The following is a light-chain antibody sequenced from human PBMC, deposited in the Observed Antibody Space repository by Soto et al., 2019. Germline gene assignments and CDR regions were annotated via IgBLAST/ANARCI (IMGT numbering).Light chain of an antibody. V-gene: IGKV3-11*01. CDR3: QQST. Sequence: EIVLTQSPATLSLSPGERATLSCRASQSVSSYLAWYQQKPGQAPRLLIYDASNRATGIPARFSGSGSGTDFTRTISSLEPEDFAVYYCQQSTFGQGTRLEIK. CDR1: QSVSSY. J-gene: IGKJ5*01. CDR2: DAS.